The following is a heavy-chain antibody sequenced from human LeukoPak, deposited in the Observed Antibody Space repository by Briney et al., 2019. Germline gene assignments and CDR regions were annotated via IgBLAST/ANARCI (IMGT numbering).Heavy chain of an antibody. CDR3: ARVVGATGSSDY. J-gene: IGHJ4*02. CDR2: IYYIGST. D-gene: IGHD1-26*01. Sequence: SETLSLTCTVSGGSISSDYWSWIRQPPGKGLEWMGYIYYIGSTNYNPSIKSRITISVDTSKSHFSLKLSSVTAADTAVYYCARVVGATGSSDYWGQGTLVTVSS. V-gene: IGHV4-59*01. CDR1: GGSISSDY.